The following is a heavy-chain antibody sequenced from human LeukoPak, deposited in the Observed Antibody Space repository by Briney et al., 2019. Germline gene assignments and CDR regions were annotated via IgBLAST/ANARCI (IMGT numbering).Heavy chain of an antibody. Sequence: GGSLRLSCAASGFTFSSYAMSWVRQAPGKGLEWVSAISGSGGSTYYADSVKGRFTISRDNSKNTLYLQMNSLRAEDTAVYYCAKGAGYSGSYNDAFDIWGQGTMVTVSS. D-gene: IGHD1-26*01. CDR2: ISGSGGST. CDR3: AKGAGYSGSYNDAFDI. V-gene: IGHV3-23*01. J-gene: IGHJ3*02. CDR1: GFTFSSYA.